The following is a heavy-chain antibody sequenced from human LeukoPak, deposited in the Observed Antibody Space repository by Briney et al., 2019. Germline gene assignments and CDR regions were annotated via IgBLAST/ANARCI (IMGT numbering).Heavy chain of an antibody. CDR1: GFTFSSYT. Sequence: GGSLRLSCAASGFTFSSYTMNWVRQAPGKGLEWVAVISYDGSNKYYADSVKGRFTISRDNSKNTLYLQMNSLRAEDTAVYYCARDSDKQQLPPHYWGQGTLVTVSS. V-gene: IGHV3-30-3*01. J-gene: IGHJ4*02. CDR2: ISYDGSNK. D-gene: IGHD6-13*01. CDR3: ARDSDKQQLPPHY.